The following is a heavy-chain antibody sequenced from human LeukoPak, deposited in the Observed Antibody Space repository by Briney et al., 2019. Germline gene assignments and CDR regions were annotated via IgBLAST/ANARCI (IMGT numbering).Heavy chain of an antibody. V-gene: IGHV3-23*01. CDR2: ISGSGGST. D-gene: IGHD6-13*01. J-gene: IGHJ5*02. Sequence: GGSLRLSCAASGFTFSSYAMSWVRQAPGKGLEWVSAISGSGGSTYYADSVKGRFTISRDNSKNTLYLQMNSLRAEDTAVYYCATERDGRSWYVNWFDPWGQGTLVTVSS. CDR1: GFTFSSYA. CDR3: ATERDGRSWYVNWFDP.